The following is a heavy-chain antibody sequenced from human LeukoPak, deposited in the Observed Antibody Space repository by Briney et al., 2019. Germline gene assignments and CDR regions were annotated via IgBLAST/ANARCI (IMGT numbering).Heavy chain of an antibody. Sequence: GGSLRLSCAASGFTFSSYGMHWVRQAPGKGLEWVAVIWYDGSNKDYADSVKGRFTISRDNSKNTLYLQMNSLRAEDTAVYYCARIYGSGSSKSDNFDYWGQGTLVTVSS. CDR2: IWYDGSNK. J-gene: IGHJ4*02. V-gene: IGHV3-33*01. CDR1: GFTFSSYG. D-gene: IGHD3-10*01. CDR3: ARIYGSGSSKSDNFDY.